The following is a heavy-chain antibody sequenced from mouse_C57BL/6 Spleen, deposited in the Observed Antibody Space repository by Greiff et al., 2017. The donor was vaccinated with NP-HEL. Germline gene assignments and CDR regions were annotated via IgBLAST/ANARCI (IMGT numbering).Heavy chain of an antibody. V-gene: IGHV1-22*01. CDR2: INPNNGGT. Sequence: VQLQQSGPELVKPGASVKMSCKASGYTFTDYNMHWVKQRHGKSLEWIGYINPNNGGTSYNQKFKGKATLTVNKSSSTAYMELRSLTSEDSAVYDCASPYDGYYDYFDYWGQGTTLTVSS. CDR1: GYTFTDYN. J-gene: IGHJ2*01. CDR3: ASPYDGYYDYFDY. D-gene: IGHD2-3*01.